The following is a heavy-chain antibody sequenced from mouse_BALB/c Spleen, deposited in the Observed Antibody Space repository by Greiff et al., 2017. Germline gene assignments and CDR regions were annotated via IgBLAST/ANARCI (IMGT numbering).Heavy chain of an antibody. CDR1: GYTFTDYV. J-gene: IGHJ2*01. Sequence: QVHVKQSGPELVKPGASVKMSCKASGYTFTDYVISWVKQRTGQGLEWIGEIYPGSGSTYYNEKFKGKATLTADKSSNTAYMQLSSLTSEDSAVYFCARFYYGSSWVDYWGQGTTLTVSS. CDR2: IYPGSGST. V-gene: IGHV1-77*01. D-gene: IGHD1-1*01. CDR3: ARFYYGSSWVDY.